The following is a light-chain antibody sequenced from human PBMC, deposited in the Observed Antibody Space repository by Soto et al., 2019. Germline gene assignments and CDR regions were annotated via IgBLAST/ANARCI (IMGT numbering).Light chain of an antibody. CDR3: SSYAGSNNFV. Sequence: QSALTQPPSASGSPGQSVTISRTGTSSDVGGYNYVSWYQQHPGKAPKLMIYEVSERPSGVPDRFSGSKSSSTASLTVSGLQAEDEADYYCSSYAGSNNFVFGTGTKVTVL. V-gene: IGLV2-8*01. J-gene: IGLJ1*01. CDR2: EVS. CDR1: SSDVGGYNY.